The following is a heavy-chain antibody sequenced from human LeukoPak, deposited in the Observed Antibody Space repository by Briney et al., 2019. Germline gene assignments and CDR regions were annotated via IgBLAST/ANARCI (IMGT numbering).Heavy chain of an antibody. CDR1: GGTFSSYA. J-gene: IGHJ4*02. CDR2: IIPTFGTA. D-gene: IGHD5-12*01. Sequence: SVKVSCKASGGTFSSYAISWVRQAPGQGLEWMGRIIPTFGTANYAQKFQGRVTITTDESTSTAYMELSSLRSEDTAVYYCARASGSGYDIDYWGQGTLVTVSS. V-gene: IGHV1-69*05. CDR3: ARASGSGYDIDY.